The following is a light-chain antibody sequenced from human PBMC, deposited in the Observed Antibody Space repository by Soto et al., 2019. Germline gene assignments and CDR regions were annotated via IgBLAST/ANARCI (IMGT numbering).Light chain of an antibody. J-gene: IGKJ2*01. Sequence: DIQMTQSPSSLSAVVGDRVSITCRSSQSIATYFNWYQQKPRNAPRPLIYTASTFESAVPSRFSGNGSVTDFTLTISSVQPDDFATYYCQHRFNPPPYTFGQGTKLEI. CDR2: TAS. CDR1: QSIATY. V-gene: IGKV1-39*01. CDR3: QHRFNPPPYT.